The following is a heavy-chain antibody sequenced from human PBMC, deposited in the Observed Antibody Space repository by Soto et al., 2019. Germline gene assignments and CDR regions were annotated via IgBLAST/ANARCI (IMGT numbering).Heavy chain of an antibody. J-gene: IGHJ5*02. CDR1: GGSFSGYY. CDR3: ARAPTMVRGRQKRNWFDP. V-gene: IGHV4-34*01. CDR2: INHSGST. D-gene: IGHD3-10*01. Sequence: SETLSLTCAVYGGSFSGYYWSWIRRPPGKGLEWIGEINHSGSTNYNPSLKSRVTISVDTSKNQFSLKLSSVTAADTAVYYCARAPTMVRGRQKRNWFDPWGQGTLVTVSS.